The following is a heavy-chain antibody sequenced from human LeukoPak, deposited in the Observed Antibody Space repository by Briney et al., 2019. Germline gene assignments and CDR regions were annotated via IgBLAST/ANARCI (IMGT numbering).Heavy chain of an antibody. J-gene: IGHJ6*02. D-gene: IGHD3-16*01. CDR1: GGTLSSYT. CDR3: ATEVGSNGMDV. Sequence: SVKVSCKASGGTLSSYTICWVRQTPGQGLEWVGGIIPIFGTGKYAQKCQGGVTITADESTSTAYMELSSLRSEDTAVYYCATEVGSNGMDVWGQGTTVTVSS. V-gene: IGHV1-69*01. CDR2: IIPIFGTG.